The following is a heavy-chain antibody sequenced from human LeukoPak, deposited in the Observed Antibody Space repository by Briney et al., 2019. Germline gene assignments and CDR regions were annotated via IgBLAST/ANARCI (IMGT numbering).Heavy chain of an antibody. Sequence: GRSLRLSCAASGFRFDDFAMHWVRQAPGKGLEWVSGVTWSSDRTGYADSVKGRFTISRDNAKNSLYLQMNSLRAEDTALYYCVKGDGYNVYFDYWGRGTLVAVSS. CDR2: VTWSSDRT. V-gene: IGHV3-9*01. CDR1: GFRFDDFA. CDR3: VKGDGYNVYFDY. J-gene: IGHJ4*02. D-gene: IGHD5-24*01.